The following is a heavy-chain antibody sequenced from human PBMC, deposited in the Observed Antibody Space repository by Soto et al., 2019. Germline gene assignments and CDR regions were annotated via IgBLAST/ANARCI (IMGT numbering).Heavy chain of an antibody. D-gene: IGHD2-15*01. Sequence: EVQVVESGGDLVQPGGSLRLSCVVSGFTFSDFWMSWVRQAPGKSLDWVANIKHDGSETYYVGSVEGRFTISRDNTKDSLYLQMNSLRAEDTAVYYCARGGSWGPDFWGQGTLVTVSS. J-gene: IGHJ4*02. CDR1: GFTFSDFW. CDR2: IKHDGSET. CDR3: ARGGSWGPDF. V-gene: IGHV3-7*01.